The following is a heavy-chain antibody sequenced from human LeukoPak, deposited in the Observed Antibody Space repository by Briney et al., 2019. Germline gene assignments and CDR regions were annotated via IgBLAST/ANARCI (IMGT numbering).Heavy chain of an antibody. J-gene: IGHJ5*02. CDR3: ARLADMVMGTWFDP. CDR1: GASISTSTYY. D-gene: IGHD5-18*01. CDR2: FSYSVST. V-gene: IGHV4-39*01. Sequence: SETLSLTCTVSGASISTSTYYWGWIRQPPGKGLEWIGSFSYSVSTHYNPSLKSRVAISVDTSKNQFSLRLSSVTAADTAVYYCARLADMVMGTWFDPWGQGTLVTVFS.